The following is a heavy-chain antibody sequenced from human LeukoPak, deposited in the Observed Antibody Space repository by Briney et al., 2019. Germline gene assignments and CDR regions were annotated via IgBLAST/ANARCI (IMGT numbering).Heavy chain of an antibody. J-gene: IGHJ4*02. CDR2: ITGSGGST. V-gene: IGHV3-23*01. Sequence: GGSLRLSCAASGFTFSSYGMHWVRQAPGKGLEWVSAITGSGGSTYYADSVKGRFSISRDNSKNTLYLQMNSLRADDTAVYYCAKWGDYDILTGYYVSDYWGQGTLVTVSS. D-gene: IGHD3-9*01. CDR1: GFTFSSYG. CDR3: AKWGDYDILTGYYVSDY.